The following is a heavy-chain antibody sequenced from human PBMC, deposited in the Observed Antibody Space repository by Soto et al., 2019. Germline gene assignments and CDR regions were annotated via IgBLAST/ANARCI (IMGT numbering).Heavy chain of an antibody. J-gene: IGHJ6*02. D-gene: IGHD3-10*01. CDR2: INYDGYS. Sequence: QVQLQESGPGLVKPSETLSLTCTVSGGSITNYYCSWFRQPPGKGLEWIGYINYDGYSAYNLSLTSRVTLSIDASKTQFSLMLESVTATDTAVYYCARHGFGPLHGLVDVWGPGTTVIVSS. CDR1: GGSITNYY. V-gene: IGHV4-59*08. CDR3: ARHGFGPLHGLVDV.